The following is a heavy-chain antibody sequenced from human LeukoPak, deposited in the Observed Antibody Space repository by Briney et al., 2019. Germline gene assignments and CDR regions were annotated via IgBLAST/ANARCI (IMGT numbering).Heavy chain of an antibody. J-gene: IGHJ4*02. V-gene: IGHV3-74*01. Sequence: GRSLRLSCAASGFTFSSYWMHWVRQAPGKGLVWVSRINSDGSSTSYADSAKGRFTISRDNAKNTLYLQMNSLRAEDTAVYYCARVGVGYGDYFDYWGQGTLVTVSS. CDR1: GFTFSSYW. D-gene: IGHD4-17*01. CDR3: ARVGVGYGDYFDY. CDR2: INSDGSST.